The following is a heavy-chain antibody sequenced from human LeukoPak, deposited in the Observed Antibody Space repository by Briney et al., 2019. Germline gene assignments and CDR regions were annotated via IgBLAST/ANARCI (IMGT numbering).Heavy chain of an antibody. V-gene: IGHV1-69*13. Sequence: ASVKVSCKASGGTFSSYAISWVRQAPGQGLEWMGGIIPIFGTANYAQKFQGRVTITADESTSTAYMELSGLRSEDTAVYYCARSWYYYDSSGYSLDYWGQGTLVTVSS. J-gene: IGHJ4*02. CDR3: ARSWYYYDSSGYSLDY. CDR2: IIPIFGTA. CDR1: GGTFSSYA. D-gene: IGHD3-22*01.